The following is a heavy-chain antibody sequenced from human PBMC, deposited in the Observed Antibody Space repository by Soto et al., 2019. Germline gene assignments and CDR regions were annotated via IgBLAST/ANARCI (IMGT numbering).Heavy chain of an antibody. Sequence: QVQLVQSGAEVKKPGASVKVSCKASGYRFETYAMTWVRQAPGKGLEWMGWISAYSVDTYSAQKFQDRLTMTKDTSTGTAYRELRSLTSDDSAVYYCARGHGAIRGALDVWGQGTTVTVSS. V-gene: IGHV1-18*01. CDR2: ISAYSVDT. CDR3: ARGHGAIRGALDV. D-gene: IGHD1-26*01. CDR1: GYRFETYA. J-gene: IGHJ6*02.